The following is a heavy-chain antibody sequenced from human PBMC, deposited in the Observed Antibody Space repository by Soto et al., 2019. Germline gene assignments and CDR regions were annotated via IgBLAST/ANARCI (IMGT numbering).Heavy chain of an antibody. Sequence: EVQLLESGGGLVQPGGSLRLSCTASGFTFSDHAMTWVRQAPGKGLECLSGISGGGSGAYYADSVKGRFTVSRANANNTLFLQMDSLRVEDTAVYYCAIDLWWYTHWGQGTLVTVSS. CDR1: GFTFSDHA. D-gene: IGHD2-15*01. CDR3: AIDLWWYTH. V-gene: IGHV3-23*01. CDR2: ISGGGSGA. J-gene: IGHJ4*02.